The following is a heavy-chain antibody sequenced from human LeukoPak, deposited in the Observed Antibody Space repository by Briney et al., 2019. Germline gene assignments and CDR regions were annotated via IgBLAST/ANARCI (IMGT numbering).Heavy chain of an antibody. CDR1: GFTFSSYA. V-gene: IGHV3-23*01. Sequence: PGGSLRLSCAASGFTFSSYAMSWVRQAPGKGLEWVSAISGSGGSTYYADSVKGRFTISRDNSKNTLYLQMNSLSAEDTAVYYCAKDRTRLWFGELSLDPWGQGTLVTVSS. CDR3: AKDRTRLWFGELSLDP. J-gene: IGHJ5*02. CDR2: ISGSGGST. D-gene: IGHD3-10*01.